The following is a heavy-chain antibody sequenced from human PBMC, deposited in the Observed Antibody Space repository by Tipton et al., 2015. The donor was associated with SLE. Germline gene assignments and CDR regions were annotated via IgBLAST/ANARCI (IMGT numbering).Heavy chain of an antibody. CDR3: ARWGMTAIWAFDL. CDR2: VCDSGST. J-gene: IGHJ3*01. D-gene: IGHD2-21*02. Sequence: TLSLTCTVSGGSISSLYWSWIRQPPGKGLEWVGYVCDSGSTSYNPSLKRRVILSVDTPNSQFSLKLTSMTAADTAVYYCARWGMTAIWAFDLWGLGTMVTVSS. V-gene: IGHV4-59*11. CDR1: GGSISSLY.